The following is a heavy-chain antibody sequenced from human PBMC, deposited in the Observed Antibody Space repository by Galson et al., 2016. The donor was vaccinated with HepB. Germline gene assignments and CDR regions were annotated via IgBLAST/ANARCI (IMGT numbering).Heavy chain of an antibody. CDR3: ARGTYYDSATRLDP. D-gene: IGHD3-3*01. V-gene: IGHV4-34*01. CDR2: INHSGNT. Sequence: ETLSLTCAVFGGTFNGYYWTWIRQPPGKGLEWIGEINHSGNTNYNPSLKSRVNLSVDMSKKQFTLELTSVTAADTAIYYCARGTYYDSATRLDPWGQGTPVTVAS. CDR1: GGTFNGYY. J-gene: IGHJ5*02.